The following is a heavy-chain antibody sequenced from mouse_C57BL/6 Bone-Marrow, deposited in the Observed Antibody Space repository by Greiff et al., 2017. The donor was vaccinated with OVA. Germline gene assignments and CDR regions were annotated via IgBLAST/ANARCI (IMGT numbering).Heavy chain of an antibody. J-gene: IGHJ4*01. CDR3: TRDGYYAMDY. CDR1: GFTFSSYA. D-gene: IGHD2-3*01. Sequence: EVQGVESGEGLVKPGGSLKLSCAASGFTFSSYAMSWVRQTPEKRLEWVAYISSGGDYIFYADTVKGRFTISRDNARNTLYLQMSRLKSEDTDMYDCTRDGYYAMDYWGQGTSVTVSS. CDR2: ISSGGDYI. V-gene: IGHV5-9-1*02.